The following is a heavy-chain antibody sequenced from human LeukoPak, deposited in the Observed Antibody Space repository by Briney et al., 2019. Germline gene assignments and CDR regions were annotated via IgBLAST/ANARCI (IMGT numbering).Heavy chain of an antibody. V-gene: IGHV4-59*01. Sequence: SETLSLTCTVSGGSISSYYWSWIRQPPGKGLEWIGYIYYSGSTNYNPSLKSRVTISVDTSKNQFSLKLSSVTAADTAVYYCARGQDSSGFSVYWGQGTLVTVSS. CDR1: GGSISSYY. CDR2: IYYSGST. CDR3: ARGQDSSGFSVY. D-gene: IGHD3-22*01. J-gene: IGHJ4*02.